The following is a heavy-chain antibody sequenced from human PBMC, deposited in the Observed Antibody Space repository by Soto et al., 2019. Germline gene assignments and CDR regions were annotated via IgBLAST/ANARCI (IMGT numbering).Heavy chain of an antibody. CDR2: IYYSGST. J-gene: IGHJ6*02. Sequence: SETLSLTCTVSGGSISSSSYYWGWIRQPPGKGLEWIGSIYYSGSTYYNPSLKSRVTISVDTSKNQFSLKLSSVTAADTAVYYCARRTDPSYYYDSSCLTPYYYYYGMDVWGQGTTVTVSS. D-gene: IGHD3-22*01. V-gene: IGHV4-39*01. CDR3: ARRTDPSYYYDSSCLTPYYYYYGMDV. CDR1: GGSISSSSYY.